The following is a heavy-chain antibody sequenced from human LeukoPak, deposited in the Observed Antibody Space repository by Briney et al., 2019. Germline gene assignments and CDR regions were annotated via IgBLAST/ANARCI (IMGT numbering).Heavy chain of an antibody. V-gene: IGHV4-39*07. CDR2: IYYSGST. CDR1: GGSISSSSYY. J-gene: IGHJ4*02. CDR3: ARDHYSSSSTWDY. Sequence: SETLSLTCTVSGGSISSSSYYWGWIRQPPGKGLEWIGSIYYSGSTYYNPSFKSRVTISVDTSKNQFSLKLSSVTAADTAVYYCARDHYSSSSTWDYWGQGTLVTVSS. D-gene: IGHD6-6*01.